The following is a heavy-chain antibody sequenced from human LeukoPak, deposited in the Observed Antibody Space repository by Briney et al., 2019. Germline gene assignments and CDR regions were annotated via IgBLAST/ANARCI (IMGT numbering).Heavy chain of an antibody. V-gene: IGHV3-23*01. CDR1: GFTFSSYA. Sequence: GGSLRLSCAASGFTFSSYAMSWVRQAPGKGLEWVSAVSGSGGSTYYADSVKGRFTISRDNSKNTLYLQMNSLRAEDTAVYYCAKEYSSSWPIEEYFQHWGQGTLVTVSS. J-gene: IGHJ1*01. D-gene: IGHD6-13*01. CDR2: VSGSGGST. CDR3: AKEYSSSWPIEEYFQH.